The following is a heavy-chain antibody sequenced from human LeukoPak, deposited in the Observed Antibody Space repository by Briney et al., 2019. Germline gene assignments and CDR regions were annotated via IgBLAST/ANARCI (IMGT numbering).Heavy chain of an antibody. CDR1: GFTFSTYW. CDR2: IKQDGSEK. CDR3: GTDLGSSRSNF. Sequence: PGGSLRLSCAASGFTFSTYWMTWVRQAPGKGLEWVANIKQDGSEKYYVDSVKGRFTISRDNAKNSLYLQMNSLGVEDTAVYYCGTDLGSSRSNFWGQGTLVTVSS. J-gene: IGHJ4*02. V-gene: IGHV3-7*04. D-gene: IGHD6-13*01.